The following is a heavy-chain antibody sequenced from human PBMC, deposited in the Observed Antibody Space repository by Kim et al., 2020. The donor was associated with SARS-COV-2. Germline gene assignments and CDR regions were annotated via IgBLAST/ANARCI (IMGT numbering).Heavy chain of an antibody. D-gene: IGHD1-26*01. CDR2: ISGSGGST. J-gene: IGHJ6*02. CDR3: AKAAPSGSSPYYYYYGMDV. Sequence: GGSLRLSCAASGFTFSSYAMSWVRQAPGKGLEWVSAISGSGGSTYYADSVKGRFTISRDNSKNTLYLQMNSLRAEDTAVYYCAKAAPSGSSPYYYYYGMDVWGQGTTVTVSS. V-gene: IGHV3-23*01. CDR1: GFTFSSYA.